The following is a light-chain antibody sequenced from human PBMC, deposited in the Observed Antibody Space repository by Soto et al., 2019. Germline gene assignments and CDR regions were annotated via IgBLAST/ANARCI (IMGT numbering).Light chain of an antibody. J-gene: IGLJ1*01. V-gene: IGLV2-14*01. CDR3: TSYTSSNTLYV. Sequence: QSVLTQPASVSGSPGQSITMSCTGTSSDVGGYNYVSWYQHHPGKAPKLIIFEITNRPSGVSNRFSGSTSGNAASLTISGLQAEDEADYYCTSYTSSNTLYVFGTGTKVTVL. CDR2: EIT. CDR1: SSDVGGYNY.